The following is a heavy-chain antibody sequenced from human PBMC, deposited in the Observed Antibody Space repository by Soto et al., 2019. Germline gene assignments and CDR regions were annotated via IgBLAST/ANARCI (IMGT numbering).Heavy chain of an antibody. CDR1: GGSISSSSYY. Sequence: SETLSLTCTVSGGSISSSSYYWGWIRQPPGKGLEWIGSIYYSGSTYYNPSLKSRVTISVDTSKNQSSLKLSSVTAADTAVYYCARLSRSSSNYYDSSGYYSDFDYWGQGTLVTVSS. CDR2: IYYSGST. J-gene: IGHJ4*02. CDR3: ARLSRSSSNYYDSSGYYSDFDY. V-gene: IGHV4-39*01. D-gene: IGHD3-22*01.